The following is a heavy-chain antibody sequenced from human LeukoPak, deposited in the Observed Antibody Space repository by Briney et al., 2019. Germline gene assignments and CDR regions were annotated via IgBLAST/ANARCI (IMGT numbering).Heavy chain of an antibody. Sequence: GASVKVSCKASGYPFTVYSMHWVRQAPGQGLEWMGWINPNSGGTNYAQKFQGRVTMTRDTSISTAFMELSRLRSDDTAVYYCAKKLRNFDSRVHAFDIWGQGTTVTVSS. J-gene: IGHJ3*02. V-gene: IGHV1-2*02. CDR1: GYPFTVYS. CDR3: AKKLRNFDSRVHAFDI. CDR2: INPNSGGT. D-gene: IGHD3-22*01.